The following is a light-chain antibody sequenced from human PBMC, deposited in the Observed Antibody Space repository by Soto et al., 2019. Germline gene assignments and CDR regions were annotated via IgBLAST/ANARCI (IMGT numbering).Light chain of an antibody. V-gene: IGKV3-20*01. CDR2: GAS. Sequence: ENLLTQSPGNLSLYPGDGATLSCRASRGVSANYLAWYQQKPGKAPTLLIYGASIRAAGIPDRFSGRGSGTDFTLTIRRLEPDDFAVYYCQQYGSSPRTFGQGTKVDIK. CDR3: QQYGSSPRT. J-gene: IGKJ1*01. CDR1: RGVSANY.